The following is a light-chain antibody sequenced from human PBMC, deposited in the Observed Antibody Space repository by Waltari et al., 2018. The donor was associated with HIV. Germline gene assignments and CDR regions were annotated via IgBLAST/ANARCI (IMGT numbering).Light chain of an antibody. CDR3: AAWDDSLKGWV. CDR2: TNN. J-gene: IGLJ3*02. V-gene: IGLV1-44*01. Sequence: QSVLTQPPSASGTPGQRVTISCSGSSSNIGTKTLSWYRQLPGTAPKLLIHTNNQRPSGVPDRFSGSKSGASASLAISGLQSEDEADYYCAAWDDSLKGWVFGGGTTLAVL. CDR1: SSNIGTKT.